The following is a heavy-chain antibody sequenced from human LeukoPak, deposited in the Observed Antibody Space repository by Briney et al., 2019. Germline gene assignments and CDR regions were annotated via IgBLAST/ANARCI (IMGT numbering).Heavy chain of an antibody. Sequence: PGGSLRLSCAASGFTFSSYGMHWVRQAPGKGLEWVAVISYDGSNKYYADSVKGRFTISRDNSKNTLYLQMNSLRAEDTAVYYCAKERDFQQWLVPFDYWGQGTLVTVSS. J-gene: IGHJ4*02. CDR2: ISYDGSNK. CDR3: AKERDFQQWLVPFDY. V-gene: IGHV3-30*18. D-gene: IGHD6-19*01. CDR1: GFTFSSYG.